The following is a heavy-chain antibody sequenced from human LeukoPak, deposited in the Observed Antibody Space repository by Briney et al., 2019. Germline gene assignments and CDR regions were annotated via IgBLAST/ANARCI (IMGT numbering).Heavy chain of an antibody. CDR3: ATHSRGHTRHDD. V-gene: IGHV3-7*01. J-gene: IGHJ4*02. CDR1: GFTLSSYS. D-gene: IGHD6-13*01. Sequence: GGSLRLSCAASGFTLSSYSMNWVRQAPGKGLEWVANINQVGSEKFYVDSVKGRFTISRDNTKNSLYLQMNTLSAEDTAIYYCATHSRGHTRHDDWGQGTLVTVSS. CDR2: INQVGSEK.